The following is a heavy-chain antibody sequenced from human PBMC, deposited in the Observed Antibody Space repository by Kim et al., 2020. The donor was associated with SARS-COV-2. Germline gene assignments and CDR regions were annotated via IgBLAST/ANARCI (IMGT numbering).Heavy chain of an antibody. V-gene: IGHV3-23*01. CDR3: AKSSSGWGGLFHH. J-gene: IGHJ4*02. D-gene: IGHD6-19*01. CDR1: GFTFSKYA. Sequence: GGSLRLSCAASGFTFSKYAMSWVRQAPGKGLEWVSVISGSGDITYDAYDADSVKGRFTISRDNSKSTLYLQMDSLRAEDTAAYFCAKSSSGWGGLFHHWGQGTLVTVSS. CDR2: ISGSGDITYDA.